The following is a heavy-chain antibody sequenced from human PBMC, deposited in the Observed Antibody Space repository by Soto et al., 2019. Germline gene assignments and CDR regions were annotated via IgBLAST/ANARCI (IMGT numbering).Heavy chain of an antibody. J-gene: IGHJ6*02. CDR3: ARHEQLGMDV. V-gene: IGHV5-10-1*01. Sequence: GEALKISCEGSGDSVTSYWISWVRQMPGKGLEWMGRIDPSDSYTNYSPSFQGHVTISADKSISTAYLQWSSLKASDTAMYYCARHEQLGMDVWGQGTTVTVSS. CDR1: GDSVTSYW. D-gene: IGHD6-13*01. CDR2: IDPSDSYT.